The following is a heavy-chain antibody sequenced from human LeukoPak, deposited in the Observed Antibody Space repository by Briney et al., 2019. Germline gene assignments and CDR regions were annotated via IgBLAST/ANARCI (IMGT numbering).Heavy chain of an antibody. CDR1: GYSFITYG. V-gene: IGHV1-18*01. CDR2: ISAYNRST. Sequence: ASVKVSCTASGYSFITYGISWVRQAPGQGLEWMGWISAYNRSTDYAQNLQGRVTMTTDTSTSTAYMEMRSLRSDDTAVYYCARPYDSSGYYNYCFDNWGQGTLVTVSS. D-gene: IGHD3-22*01. J-gene: IGHJ4*02. CDR3: ARPYDSSGYYNYCFDN.